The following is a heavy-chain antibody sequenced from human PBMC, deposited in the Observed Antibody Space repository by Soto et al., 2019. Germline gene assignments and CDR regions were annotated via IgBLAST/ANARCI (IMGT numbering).Heavy chain of an antibody. Sequence: QVQLVESGGGVVQPGRSLRLSCAASGFTFSSYGMHWVRQAPGKGLEWVAVISSDGSNKYYADSVKGRFTISRDNSKNTLYLQMNSLRAEDTAVYYCAKEYRILPLPDAFDICGHGTMVTVSS. J-gene: IGHJ3*02. CDR1: GFTFSSYG. CDR3: AKEYRILPLPDAFDI. V-gene: IGHV3-30*18. CDR2: ISSDGSNK. D-gene: IGHD5-18*01.